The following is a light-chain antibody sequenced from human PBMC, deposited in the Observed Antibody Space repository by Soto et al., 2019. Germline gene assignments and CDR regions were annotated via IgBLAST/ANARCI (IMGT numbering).Light chain of an antibody. V-gene: IGLV2-14*01. Sequence: QSVLTQPASVSGSPGQSITISCTGTSSDVGSYNYVSWYQQLPGKAPKLMIYDVSNRPSGVSNRFSGSKSGNTASLTISGLQAEDEADYYCSSYTTSSSVVFGGGTQLTVL. CDR2: DVS. CDR3: SSYTTSSSVV. CDR1: SSDVGSYNY. J-gene: IGLJ2*01.